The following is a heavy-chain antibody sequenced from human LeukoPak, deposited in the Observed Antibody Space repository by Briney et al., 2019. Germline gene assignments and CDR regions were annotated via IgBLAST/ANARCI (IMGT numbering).Heavy chain of an antibody. CDR3: ATGGGSSWSIPSPFDY. V-gene: IGHV1-24*01. J-gene: IGHJ4*02. CDR2: FDPEDGET. Sequence: ASVKVSCKVSRYTLTELSMHWVRQAPGKGLEWMGGFDPEDGETIYAQKFQGRVTMTEDTSTDTAYMELSSLRSEDTAVYYCATGGGSSWSIPSPFDYWGQGTLVTVSS. CDR1: RYTLTELS. D-gene: IGHD6-13*01.